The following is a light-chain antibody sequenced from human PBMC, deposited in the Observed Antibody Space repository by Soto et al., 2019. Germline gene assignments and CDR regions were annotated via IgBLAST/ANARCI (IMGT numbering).Light chain of an antibody. CDR3: AAWDNSLSGV. CDR1: SSNIGSNY. V-gene: IGLV1-47*01. J-gene: IGLJ3*02. CDR2: KNN. Sequence: QSVLTQPPSASGARGRRVTISCSGSSSNIGSNYVSWYQHLPKTAPKLLIYKNNQRPSGVPDRFSGSKSGTSASLAISGLRSEDEADYYCAAWDNSLSGVFGGGTKFTVL.